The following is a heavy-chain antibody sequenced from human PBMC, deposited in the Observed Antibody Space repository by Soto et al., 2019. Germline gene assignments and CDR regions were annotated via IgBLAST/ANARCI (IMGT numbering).Heavy chain of an antibody. V-gene: IGHV5-51*01. CDR3: ERILEARKNYYGMDV. D-gene: IGHD6-6*01. Sequence: GESLKISCKGSGYSFTSYWIGWVRQMPGKGLEWMGIIYPGDSDTRYSPSFQGQVTISADKSISTAYLQWSSLKASDTAMYYCERILEARKNYYGMDVWCQAITVTVS. J-gene: IGHJ6*02. CDR2: IYPGDSDT. CDR1: GYSFTSYW.